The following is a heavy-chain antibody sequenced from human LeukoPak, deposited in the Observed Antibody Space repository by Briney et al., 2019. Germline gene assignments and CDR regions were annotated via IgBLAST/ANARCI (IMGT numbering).Heavy chain of an antibody. V-gene: IGHV4-39*06. CDR3: ARRTAAIRYYYYYYMDV. CDR1: GGSISSSSYY. CDR2: IYYSGST. Sequence: SETLSLTCTVSGGSISSSSYYWGWIRQPPGKGLEGIGRIYYSGSTYYNPSLKSRFTISVDTSKNQFALKLSSVTAADTAVYYCARRTAAIRYYYYYYMDVWGKGTTVTISS. J-gene: IGHJ6*03. D-gene: IGHD2-2*02.